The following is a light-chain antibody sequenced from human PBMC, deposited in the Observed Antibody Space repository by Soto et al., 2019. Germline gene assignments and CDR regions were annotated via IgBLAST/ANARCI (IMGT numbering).Light chain of an antibody. Sequence: QSVLTQSSSASASLGSSVKLTCTLSSGHSSYIIAWHQQQPGKAPRYLMKLEGSGSYNKGSGVPDRFSGSSSGADRYLTISNLQSEDEADYYCETWDSREVVFGGGTKLTVL. V-gene: IGLV4-60*03. CDR1: SGHSSYI. CDR2: LEGSGSY. J-gene: IGLJ2*01. CDR3: ETWDSREVV.